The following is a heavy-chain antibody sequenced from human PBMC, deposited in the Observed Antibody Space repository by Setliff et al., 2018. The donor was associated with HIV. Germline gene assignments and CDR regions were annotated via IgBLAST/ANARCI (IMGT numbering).Heavy chain of an antibody. CDR3: ARDRTARSWFDP. D-gene: IGHD6-25*01. CDR2: IYYSGST. J-gene: IGHJ5*02. Sequence: SETLSLTCTVSGGSISSHYWSWIRQPPGKGLEWIGYIYYSGSTNYNPSLKSRVTISVDTSKNQFSLKLSSVTAEDTAVYYCARDRTARSWFDPWGQGTLVTVSS. CDR1: GGSISSHY. V-gene: IGHV4-59*11.